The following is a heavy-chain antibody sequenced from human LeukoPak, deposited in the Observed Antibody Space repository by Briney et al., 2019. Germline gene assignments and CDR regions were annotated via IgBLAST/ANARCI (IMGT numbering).Heavy chain of an antibody. D-gene: IGHD3/OR15-3a*01. V-gene: IGHV4-59*01. CDR1: GDSISSFY. CDR3: ARMSRFSWTPYYFDY. Sequence: SETLSLTFTVSGDSISSFYWSWIRQPPGKGLEWIGYIYHNGITNYNPFLKSRVTISIDTSKTQFSLNVSSVTAADTAVYYCARMSRFSWTPYYFDYWSQGTLVIVSS. CDR2: IYHNGIT. J-gene: IGHJ4*02.